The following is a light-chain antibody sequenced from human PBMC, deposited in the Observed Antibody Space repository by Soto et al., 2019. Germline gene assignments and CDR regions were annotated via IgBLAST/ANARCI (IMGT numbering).Light chain of an antibody. CDR2: DAS. Sequence: DIQMTQSPSSLSASVGDRVTITCQASQDISNYLNWYQQKPGKAPKLLIYDASNLETGVPSRFSGSGSGTDFTFTISSLQPEDIATYYCQQYDNLPPVLPTFGGGTKVEIK. CDR1: QDISNY. J-gene: IGKJ4*01. CDR3: QQYDNLPPVLPT. V-gene: IGKV1-33*01.